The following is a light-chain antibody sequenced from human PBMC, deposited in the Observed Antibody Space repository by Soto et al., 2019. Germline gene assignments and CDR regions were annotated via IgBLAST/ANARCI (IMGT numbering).Light chain of an antibody. CDR1: QSVGSTY. CDR3: QQRSNWPPS. J-gene: IGKJ1*01. Sequence: VVLRHSPCTLSLSPWEGATLSFMASQSVGSTYVACYQQKPVQAPRLLIYDASSSATGIPDRFSGSGSGTDFTLTINRLEPEDFAVYYCQQRSNWPPSFGQGTKVDI. CDR2: DAS. V-gene: IGKV3D-20*02.